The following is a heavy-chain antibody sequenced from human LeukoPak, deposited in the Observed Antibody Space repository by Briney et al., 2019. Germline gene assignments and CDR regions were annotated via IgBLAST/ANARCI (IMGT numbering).Heavy chain of an antibody. D-gene: IGHD4-17*01. CDR2: INTNTGNP. V-gene: IGHV7-4-1*02. CDR1: GYTFISYA. J-gene: IGHJ4*02. Sequence: ASVTVSCKASGYTFISYALNGVRQAHGQGLEWMGWINTNTGNPTYAQGFTGRFVFSLDTSVSTAYLQISSLKAEDTAVYYCARDATMTTVSLGYWGQGTLVTVSS. CDR3: ARDATMTTVSLGY.